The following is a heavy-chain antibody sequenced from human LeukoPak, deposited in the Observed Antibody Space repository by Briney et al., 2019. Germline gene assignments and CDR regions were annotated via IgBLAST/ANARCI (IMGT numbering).Heavy chain of an antibody. Sequence: GGSLRLSCAASGFTFSSSWMSWVRRAPGKGLEWVANIKQDGSEKYYVDSVKGRFTISRDNAKNSLYLQMNSLRAEDTAVYYCARVWAAAGPGYWGQGTLVTVSS. D-gene: IGHD6-13*01. V-gene: IGHV3-7*01. CDR1: GFTFSSSW. J-gene: IGHJ4*02. CDR3: ARVWAAAGPGY. CDR2: IKQDGSEK.